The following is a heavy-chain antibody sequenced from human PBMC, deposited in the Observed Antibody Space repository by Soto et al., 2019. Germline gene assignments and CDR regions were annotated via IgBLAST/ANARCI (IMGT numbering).Heavy chain of an antibody. D-gene: IGHD2-15*01. CDR1: GGTFSSYA. Sequence: QVQLVQSGAEVKKPGSSVKVSCKASGGTFSSYAISWVRQAPGQGLEWMGGIIPIFGTANYAQKFQGRVTITADESTRKAYMELSSLRSEDTAVYYCARVPNIVVVVAATPAWFDPWGQGTLVTVSS. CDR2: IIPIFGTA. CDR3: ARVPNIVVVVAATPAWFDP. J-gene: IGHJ5*02. V-gene: IGHV1-69*01.